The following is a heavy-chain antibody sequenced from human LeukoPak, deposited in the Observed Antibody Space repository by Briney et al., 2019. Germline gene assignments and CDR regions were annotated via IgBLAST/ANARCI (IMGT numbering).Heavy chain of an antibody. CDR2: INHSGST. CDR3: AREGTDDAFDI. J-gene: IGHJ3*02. V-gene: IGHV4-34*01. D-gene: IGHD1-1*01. Sequence: ASETLPLTCAVYGGSFSGYYWSWIRQPPGKGLEWIGEINHSGSTNYSPSLKSRVTISVDMSKNQFSLKLSSVTAADTAVYYCAREGTDDAFDIWGQGTMVTVSS. CDR1: GGSFSGYY.